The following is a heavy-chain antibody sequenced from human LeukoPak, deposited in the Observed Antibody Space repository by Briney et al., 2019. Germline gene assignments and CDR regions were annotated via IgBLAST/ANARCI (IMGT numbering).Heavy chain of an antibody. Sequence: SETLSLTCAVYGGSFSGYYWSWIRQPLGQGLQWTGEINLSVSTYYNPSIKCRVTISVDTSKNQFSLKLSSVTAADTAVYYCARDHGAYCGGDCYPAPYYYYYMVVWGKGTTVTVSS. J-gene: IGHJ6*03. CDR2: INLSVST. V-gene: IGHV4-34*01. CDR1: GGSFSGYY. D-gene: IGHD2-21*02. CDR3: ARDHGAYCGGDCYPAPYYYYYMVV.